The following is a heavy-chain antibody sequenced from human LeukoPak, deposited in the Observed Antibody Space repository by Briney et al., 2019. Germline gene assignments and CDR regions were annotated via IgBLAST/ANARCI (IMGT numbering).Heavy chain of an antibody. Sequence: ASVKVSCKASGYTFTGYYMHWVRQAPGQGLEWMGWINPNSGGTNYAQKFQGRVTMTTDTSTSTAYMELSSLRSEDTAVYYCARGGYDFWSGFLNWFDPWGQGTLVTVSS. V-gene: IGHV1-2*02. CDR2: INPNSGGT. J-gene: IGHJ5*02. CDR3: ARGGYDFWSGFLNWFDP. D-gene: IGHD3-3*01. CDR1: GYTFTGYY.